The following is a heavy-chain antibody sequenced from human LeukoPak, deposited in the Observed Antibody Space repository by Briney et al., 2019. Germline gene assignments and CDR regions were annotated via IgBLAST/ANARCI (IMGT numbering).Heavy chain of an antibody. CDR3: ARDGYSGSYYDY. CDR2: IRQDGSEK. Sequence: GGSLRLSCVASGLTFNIHWLRQAPGKGLEWVANIRQDGSEKYYVDSVKGRFTISRDNAKNSLYLQMNSLRAEDTAVYYCARDGYSGSYYDYWGQGTLVTVSS. D-gene: IGHD1-26*01. J-gene: IGHJ4*02. V-gene: IGHV3-7*04. CDR1: GLTFNI.